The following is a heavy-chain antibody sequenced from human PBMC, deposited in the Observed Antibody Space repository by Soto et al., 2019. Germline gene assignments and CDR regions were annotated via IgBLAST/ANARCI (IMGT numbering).Heavy chain of an antibody. J-gene: IGHJ4*02. CDR1: GFSFSSYG. CDR2: ISYDGSNE. D-gene: IGHD1-26*01. V-gene: IGHV3-30*18. Sequence: QVQLVESGGGVVQPGRSPRLSCAASGFSFSSYGLNWVRQAPGKGLEWVAAISYDGSNEYYADSVKGRFTISRDNSKNTLYLQMNSLRAEDTAVYYCAKATYSGSYFSDYWGQGTLVTVSS. CDR3: AKATYSGSYFSDY.